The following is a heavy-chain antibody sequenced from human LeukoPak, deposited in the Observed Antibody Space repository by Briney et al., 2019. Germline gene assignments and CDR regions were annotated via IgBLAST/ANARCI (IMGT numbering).Heavy chain of an antibody. D-gene: IGHD3-22*01. CDR3: ARGNYDSSGYYYGSPFDY. Sequence: PSETLSLTCTVSGGSISSSSYYWGWIRQPPGKGLEWIGSIYYSGSTYYNPSLKSRVTISVDTSKNQFSLKLSSVTAADTAVYYCARGNYDSSGYYYGSPFDYWGQGTLVTVSS. CDR1: GGSISSSSYY. V-gene: IGHV4-39*07. CDR2: IYYSGST. J-gene: IGHJ4*02.